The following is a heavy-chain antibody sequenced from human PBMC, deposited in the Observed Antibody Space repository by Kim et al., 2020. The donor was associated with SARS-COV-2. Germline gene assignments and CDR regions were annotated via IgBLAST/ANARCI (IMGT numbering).Heavy chain of an antibody. J-gene: IGHJ5*02. CDR3: ARLSSGLYINWFDP. D-gene: IGHD6-19*01. V-gene: IGHV4-39*01. Sequence: SPSLEGRVTISVDTSKNQFSLKLGSVTAADTAVYYCARLSSGLYINWFDPCGQGTLVTVSS.